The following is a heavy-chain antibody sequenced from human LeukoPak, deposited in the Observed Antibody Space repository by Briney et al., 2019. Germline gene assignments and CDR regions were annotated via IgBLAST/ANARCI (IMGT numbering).Heavy chain of an antibody. CDR1: GGSFSGYY. V-gene: IGHV4-34*01. CDR2: INHSGST. CDR3: ASHYYDSSGY. Sequence: PSETLSLTCAVYGGSFSGYYWSWIRQPPGKGLEWIGEINHSGSTNYNPSLKSRVTISVDTSKNQFSLKLSSVTAADTAVYYCASHYYDSSGYWGQGTLVTVSS. J-gene: IGHJ4*02. D-gene: IGHD3-22*01.